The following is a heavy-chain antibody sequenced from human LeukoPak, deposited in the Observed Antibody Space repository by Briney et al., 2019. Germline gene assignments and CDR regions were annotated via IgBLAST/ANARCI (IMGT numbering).Heavy chain of an antibody. CDR3: ARSGPRRDGNNLDY. V-gene: IGHV4-59*02. CDR2: IHSSGTT. CDR1: AGSVSNYY. Sequence: SETLFLTCTVSAGSVSNYYWSWIRQPPGKGLEWIGYIHSSGTTYYPPSLKSRATISIDTSKNQFSLKLSSVTAADTAVYYCARSGPRRDGNNLDYWGQGTLVTVSS. D-gene: IGHD5-24*01. J-gene: IGHJ4*02.